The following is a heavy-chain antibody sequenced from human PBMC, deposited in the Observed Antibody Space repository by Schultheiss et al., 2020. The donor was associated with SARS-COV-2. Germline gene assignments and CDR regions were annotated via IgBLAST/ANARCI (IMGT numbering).Heavy chain of an antibody. D-gene: IGHD3-16*01. CDR1: GGSFSGYY. Sequence: GGSLRLSCAVYGGSFSGYYWSWIRQPPGKGLEWVSNIYDRGDTYYADSVRGRFTISRDKAKNTLYLEMNSLRVEDTAVYFCGRELWGWGQGILVTVSS. CDR3: GRELWG. J-gene: IGHJ4*02. V-gene: IGHV3-53*01. CDR2: IYDRGDT.